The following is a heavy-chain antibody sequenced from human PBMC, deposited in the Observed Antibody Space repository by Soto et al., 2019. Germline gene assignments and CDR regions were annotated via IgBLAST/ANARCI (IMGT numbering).Heavy chain of an antibody. Sequence: QVQLVQSGAEVKKPGSSVKVSCKASGGTFSSYTFIWVRQAPGQGLEWMGRIIPIIGKATSAQNFQGRVTITADNSTSTANLELSSLRSEDTAVYYCAISADVINREGPISFYWGQGTLVTVSS. V-gene: IGHV1-69*02. CDR3: AISADVINREGPISFY. CDR2: IIPIIGKA. J-gene: IGHJ4*02. D-gene: IGHD3-16*01. CDR1: GGTFSSYT.